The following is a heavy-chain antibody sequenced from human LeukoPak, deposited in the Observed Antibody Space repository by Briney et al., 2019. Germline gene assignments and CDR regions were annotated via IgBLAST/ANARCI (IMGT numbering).Heavy chain of an antibody. CDR3: ARDYRMTTGHGFDY. CDR2: IYYSGIT. D-gene: IGHD4-17*01. J-gene: IGHJ4*02. CDR1: GGSVSSGNYY. V-gene: IGHV4-61*01. Sequence: SETLSLTCTVSGGSVSSGNYYWSWIRQPPGKGLEWIGFIYYSGITNYNPSLKSRVTISVDTSKNQFPLKLSSVTAADTAVYYCARDYRMTTGHGFDYWGQGTLVTVSS.